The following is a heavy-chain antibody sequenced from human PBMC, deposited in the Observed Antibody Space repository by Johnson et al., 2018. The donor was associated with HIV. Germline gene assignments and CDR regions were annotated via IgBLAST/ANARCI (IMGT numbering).Heavy chain of an antibody. J-gene: IGHJ3*01. CDR1: GFTVSRNY. Sequence: VQLVESGGGLIQPGWSLRLSCEASGFTVSRNYMNWVRQAPGKGLEWVSVIYSGGSTYYADSVKGRFSVSRDNSKNTLYLQMNRLRPEDTAVYYCARSYYDFAPIGPAFDLWGQGTMVTVSS. D-gene: IGHD3-3*01. CDR2: IYSGGST. V-gene: IGHV3-66*03. CDR3: ARSYYDFAPIGPAFDL.